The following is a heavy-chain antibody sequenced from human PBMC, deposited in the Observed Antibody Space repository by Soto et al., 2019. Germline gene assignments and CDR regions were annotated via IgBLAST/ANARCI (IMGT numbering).Heavy chain of an antibody. CDR2: VPYHGTNI. V-gene: IGHV3-30*18. CDR1: GFTFSSYG. D-gene: IGHD3-10*01. Sequence: QVQLVESGGGVVQPGRSLRLSCAASGFTFSSYGMHWVRQAPGKGLEWVAVVPYHGTNIYYADSVKGRFTISRDNSKKALYLQMNSLRAEDTAMYYCAKGLYASGSPYYFDSWGQGTRVTVSS. J-gene: IGHJ4*02. CDR3: AKGLYASGSPYYFDS.